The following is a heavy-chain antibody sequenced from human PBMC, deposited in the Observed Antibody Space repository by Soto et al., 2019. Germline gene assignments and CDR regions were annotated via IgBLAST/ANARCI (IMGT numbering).Heavy chain of an antibody. Sequence: QVQLVQSGAEVKKPGASVKVSCKASGYTFTSYYMHWVRQAPGQGLEWMGIINPSGGSTSYAQKFQCRVTMNRDTSTSTVYMELRSLRSEDTAVYYCANPLSVVPADIRPSGMDVWGQGTTVTVYS. J-gene: IGHJ6*02. CDR1: GYTFTSYY. CDR2: INPSGGST. CDR3: ANPLSVVPADIRPSGMDV. D-gene: IGHD2-2*02. V-gene: IGHV1-46*01.